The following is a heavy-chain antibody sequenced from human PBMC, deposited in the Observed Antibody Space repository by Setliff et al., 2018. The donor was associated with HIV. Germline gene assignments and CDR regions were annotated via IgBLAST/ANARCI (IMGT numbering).Heavy chain of an antibody. D-gene: IGHD4-17*01. V-gene: IGHV1-69*13. J-gene: IGHJ1*01. CDR2: IIPMFVTA. CDR1: GGNFRFYA. Sequence: SVKVSCKASGGNFRFYAFSWVRQAPGQGLEWMGGIIPMFVTANYAQKFQDRVTITADESTSTAYMELSSLKSEDSAVYYCASASGDYEPYQYWGQGTLVTVSS. CDR3: ASASGDYEPYQY.